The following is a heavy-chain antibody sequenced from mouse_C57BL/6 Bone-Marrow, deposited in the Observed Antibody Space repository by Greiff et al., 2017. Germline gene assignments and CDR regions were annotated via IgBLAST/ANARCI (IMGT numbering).Heavy chain of an antibody. V-gene: IGHV1-69*01. D-gene: IGHD4-1*01. CDR1: GHTFTSYW. CDR2: IDPSDSYT. CDR3: ARELAGTFAY. Sequence: QVQLQQPGAELVMPGASVKLSCKASGHTFTSYWMHWVKQRPGQGLEWIGEIDPSDSYTNYNQKFKGKSTLTVDKSSSTAYMQLSSLTSEDSAVYYCARELAGTFAYWGQGTLVTVSA. J-gene: IGHJ3*01.